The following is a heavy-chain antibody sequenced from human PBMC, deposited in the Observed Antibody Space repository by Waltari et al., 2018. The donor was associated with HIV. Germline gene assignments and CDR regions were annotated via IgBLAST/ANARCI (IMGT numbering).Heavy chain of an antibody. CDR2: ISSSSSTI. Sequence: EVQLVESGGGLVQTGGSLRLSCAASGFTFPSYGMNWVRQAPGKGLECVSFISSSSSTIYYADSVKGRFTISRDNAKNSLSLQMNSLRAEDTAVYYCARETYYYDSSGPYFDYWGQGTLVTVSS. CDR1: GFTFPSYG. J-gene: IGHJ4*02. CDR3: ARETYYYDSSGPYFDY. D-gene: IGHD3-22*01. V-gene: IGHV3-48*01.